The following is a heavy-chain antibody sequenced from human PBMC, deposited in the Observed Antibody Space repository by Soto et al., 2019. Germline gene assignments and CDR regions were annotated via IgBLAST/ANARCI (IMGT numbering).Heavy chain of an antibody. CDR3: ARHDRGPYGDYARHFDY. D-gene: IGHD4-17*01. CDR2: IYYSGST. J-gene: IGHJ4*02. V-gene: IGHV4-59*08. Sequence: SETLSLTCTVSGGSISSYYWSWIRQPPGKGLEWIGYIYYSGSTNYNPSLKSRVTISVDTSKNQFSLKLSSVTAADTAVYYCARHDRGPYGDYARHFDYWGQGTLVTVSS. CDR1: GGSISSYY.